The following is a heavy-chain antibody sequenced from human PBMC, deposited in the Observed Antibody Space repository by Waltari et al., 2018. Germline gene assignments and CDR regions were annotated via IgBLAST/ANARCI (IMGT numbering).Heavy chain of an antibody. Sequence: EVQLVQSGAEVKKPGESLKISCKGSGYSFTSYWIGWVRQMPGKGLEWMGIIYPGDSDTRYSPSFQGQVTVSADKSISTAYLQWSRLKASDTAMYYCARHVTGTTRFSAFDIWGQGTMVTVSS. CDR1: GYSFTSYW. D-gene: IGHD1-1*01. CDR2: IYPGDSDT. J-gene: IGHJ3*02. CDR3: ARHVTGTTRFSAFDI. V-gene: IGHV5-51*01.